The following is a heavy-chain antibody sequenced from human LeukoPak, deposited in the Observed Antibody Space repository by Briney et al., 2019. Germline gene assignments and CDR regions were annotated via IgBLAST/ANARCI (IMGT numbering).Heavy chain of an antibody. CDR1: GDSISSSNYY. V-gene: IGHV4-39*01. D-gene: IGHD2/OR15-2a*01. Sequence: PSETLSLTCTVSGDSISSSNYYWGWIPQPPGKGLEWIGSMYYSGSTYYSPCLKSRVTISVDTSKNQFSLKLTSVTAADTAVYYCGRLPPTLPFDPWGQGTLVTVSS. CDR2: MYYSGST. CDR3: GRLPPTLPFDP. J-gene: IGHJ5*02.